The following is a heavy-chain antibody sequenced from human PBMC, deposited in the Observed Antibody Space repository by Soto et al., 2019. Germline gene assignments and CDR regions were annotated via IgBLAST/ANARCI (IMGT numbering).Heavy chain of an antibody. Sequence: VQLLESGGGLVQPGGSLRLSCAASGFTFSSYAMSWVRQAPGKGLEWVSAISGSGGSTYYADSVKGRFTISRDNSKNTLYLQMNSLRAEDTAVYYCAKDGPLFYYGSGSYFVYWGQGTLVTVSS. J-gene: IGHJ4*02. CDR3: AKDGPLFYYGSGSYFVY. V-gene: IGHV3-23*01. CDR2: ISGSGGST. CDR1: GFTFSSYA. D-gene: IGHD3-10*01.